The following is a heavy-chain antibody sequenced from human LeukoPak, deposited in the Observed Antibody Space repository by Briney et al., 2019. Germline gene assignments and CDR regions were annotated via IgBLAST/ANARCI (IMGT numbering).Heavy chain of an antibody. CDR1: GRSISRSGFY. D-gene: IGHD1-26*01. Sequence: SETLSLTCAVSGRSISRSGFYWAWIRQPPGKGLEWIGSIHYSGNTYYNSSLKSRVAISVDTSKNQFSLKLSSVTAADTALYYCARHVEYSGSYGAFDIWGQGTMVTVSS. CDR3: ARHVEYSGSYGAFDI. CDR2: IHYSGNT. V-gene: IGHV4-39*01. J-gene: IGHJ3*02.